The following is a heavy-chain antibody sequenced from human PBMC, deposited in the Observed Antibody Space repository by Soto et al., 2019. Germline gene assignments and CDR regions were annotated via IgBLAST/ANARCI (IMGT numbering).Heavy chain of an antibody. CDR2: IYPGDSDT. D-gene: IGHD3-3*01. CDR1: GYSFTNNW. J-gene: IGHJ4*02. CDR3: ARSYDFTTSCFDY. V-gene: IGHV5-51*01. Sequence: PGESLKISCKGSGYSFTNNWIGWVRQMPGKGLEWMGNIYPGDSDTRYSPSFQGQVTISADKSISTAYLQWSGLKASDTAMYYCARSYDFTTSCFDYWGQGTLVNVSS.